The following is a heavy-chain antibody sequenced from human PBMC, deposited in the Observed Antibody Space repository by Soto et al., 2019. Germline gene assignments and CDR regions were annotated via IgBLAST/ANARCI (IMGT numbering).Heavy chain of an antibody. CDR2: IIPILAIA. J-gene: IGHJ6*02. Sequence: QVQLVQSGAEVKKPGSSVKVSCKASGGTFSSYTISWVRQAPGQGLEWMGRIIPILAIANYAQKFQGRVTIXAXKXXSTAYMELSSLRSEDTAVYYCARDTFRAAAGTAYYYYGMDVWGQGTTVTVSS. CDR1: GGTFSSYT. D-gene: IGHD6-13*01. V-gene: IGHV1-69*08. CDR3: ARDTFRAAAGTAYYYYGMDV.